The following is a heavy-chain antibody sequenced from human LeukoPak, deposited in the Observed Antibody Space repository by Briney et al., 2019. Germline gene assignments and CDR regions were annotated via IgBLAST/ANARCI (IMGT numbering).Heavy chain of an antibody. CDR1: GYTFTGYY. CDR2: INPNSGGT. J-gene: IGHJ4*02. V-gene: IGHV1-2*02. CDR3: ARGDYVWGSYRPSLGYFDY. D-gene: IGHD3-16*02. Sequence: GASVKVSCKASGYTFTGYYMHWVRQAPGQGLEWMGWINPNSGGTNYAQKFQGRVTMTRDTSISTAYMELSRLRSDDTAVYYCARGDYVWGSYRPSLGYFDYWGQGTLVTVSS.